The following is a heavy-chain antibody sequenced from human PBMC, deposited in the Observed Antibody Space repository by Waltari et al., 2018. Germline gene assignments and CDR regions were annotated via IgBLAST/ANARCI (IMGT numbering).Heavy chain of an antibody. CDR1: GFTFSSYA. V-gene: IGHV3-23*01. Sequence: EVQLLESGGGLVQPGGSLRLSCAASGFTFSSYAMSWVRQAPGKGLEWVSAISGRGGSTYYADSVKGRFTISRDNSKNTLYLQMNSLRAEDTAVYYCAKSRDYIWGTAPHFDYWGQGTLVTVSS. J-gene: IGHJ4*02. CDR2: ISGRGGST. D-gene: IGHD3-16*01. CDR3: AKSRDYIWGTAPHFDY.